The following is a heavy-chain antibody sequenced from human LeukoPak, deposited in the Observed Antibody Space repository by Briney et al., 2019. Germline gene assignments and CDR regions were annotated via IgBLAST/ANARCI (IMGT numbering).Heavy chain of an antibody. V-gene: IGHV3-7*01. CDR1: GFSFSSYW. J-gene: IGHJ4*02. CDR2: IKQDGSEK. CDR3: AKLAYYESHFDY. Sequence: GGSLRPSCAASGFSFSSYWMSWVRQAPGKGLEWVANIKQDGSEKYYVDSVRGRFTISRDNAKNSLNLQMNSLRAEDTAVYYCAKLAYYESHFDYWGQGTLVTVSS. D-gene: IGHD3-22*01.